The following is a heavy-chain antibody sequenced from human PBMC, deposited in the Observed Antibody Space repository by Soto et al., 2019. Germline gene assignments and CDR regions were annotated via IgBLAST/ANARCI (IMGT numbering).Heavy chain of an antibody. CDR2: INAGNGNT. V-gene: IGHV1-3*01. J-gene: IGHJ4*02. D-gene: IGHD6-19*01. Sequence: GASVEVSCKASGYTFITYSMHWVLEAPGQRLEWMGWINAGNGNTKYSQKFQGRVSITRDTSASTAYMELSSLRSEDTAVYYCARGIIVGGWYPYYFDYWGQGTLVTVSS. CDR1: GYTFITYS. CDR3: ARGIIVGGWYPYYFDY.